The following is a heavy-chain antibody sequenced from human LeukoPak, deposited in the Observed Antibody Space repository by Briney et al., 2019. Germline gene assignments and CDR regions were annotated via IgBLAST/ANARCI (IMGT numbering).Heavy chain of an antibody. J-gene: IGHJ4*02. V-gene: IGHV4-34*01. Sequence: SETLSLTCAVYGGSFSGYYWSWIRQPPGKGLEWIGEINHSGSTNYNPSLKSRVTISVDTSKNQFSLKLTSVTAADTAVYFCARVPRIAVAGTFDCWGQGTLVTVSS. CDR3: ARVPRIAVAGTFDC. D-gene: IGHD6-19*01. CDR2: INHSGST. CDR1: GGSFSGYY.